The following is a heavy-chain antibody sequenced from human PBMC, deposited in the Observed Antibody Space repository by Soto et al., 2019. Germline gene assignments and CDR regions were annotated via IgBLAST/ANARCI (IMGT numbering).Heavy chain of an antibody. CDR1: GFTFSGSA. V-gene: IGHV3-73*01. D-gene: IGHD4-17*01. CDR3: TRQVSNGDYYYYYYMDV. CDR2: IRSKANSYAT. J-gene: IGHJ6*03. Sequence: EVQLVESGGGLVQPGGSLKLSCAASGFTFSGSAMHWVRQASGKGLEWVGRIRSKANSYATAYAASVKGRFTISRDDSKNTAYLQMNSLKTEDTAVYYCTRQVSNGDYYYYYYMDVWGKGTTVTVSS.